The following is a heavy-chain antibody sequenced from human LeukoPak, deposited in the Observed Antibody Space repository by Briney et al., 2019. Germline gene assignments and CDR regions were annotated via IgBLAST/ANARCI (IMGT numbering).Heavy chain of an antibody. CDR1: GFTFSSYE. J-gene: IGHJ4*02. CDR2: IKQDGSEK. V-gene: IGHV3-7*01. CDR3: ARESFAARWD. Sequence: QPGGSLRLSCAASGFTFSSYEMNWVRQAPGKGLEWVANIKQDGSEKDYVDSVKGRFTISRDNAKNSLYLQMNSLTAEDTAVYYCARESFAARWDWGQGTLVTVSS. D-gene: IGHD6-6*01.